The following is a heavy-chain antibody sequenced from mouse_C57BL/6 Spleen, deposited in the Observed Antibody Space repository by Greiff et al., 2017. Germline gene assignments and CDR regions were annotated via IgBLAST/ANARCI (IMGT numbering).Heavy chain of an antibody. J-gene: IGHJ3*01. D-gene: IGHD2-2*01. CDR1: GYTFTSYG. CDR3: ARLGVTTTGTWFAY. Sequence: VKLQESGAELARPGASVKLSCKASGYTFTSYGISWVKQRTGQGLEWIGEIYPRSGNTYYNEKFKGKATLTADKSSSTAYMELRSLTSEDSAVYFCARLGVTTTGTWFAYWGQGTLVTVSA. CDR2: IYPRSGNT. V-gene: IGHV1-81*01.